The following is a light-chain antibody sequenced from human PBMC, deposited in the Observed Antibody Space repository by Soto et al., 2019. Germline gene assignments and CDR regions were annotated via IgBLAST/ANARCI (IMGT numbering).Light chain of an antibody. Sequence: EIMMTQSPATLSVSPGERAALSCRASQSVSSNFAWYQQKPGQAPRLLIYDASTRATGIPARFSGSGSGTEFTLTISSLQSEDFAVYYCQQYNKWPYTFGQGTKLEIK. CDR2: DAS. J-gene: IGKJ2*01. V-gene: IGKV3-15*01. CDR1: QSVSSN. CDR3: QQYNKWPYT.